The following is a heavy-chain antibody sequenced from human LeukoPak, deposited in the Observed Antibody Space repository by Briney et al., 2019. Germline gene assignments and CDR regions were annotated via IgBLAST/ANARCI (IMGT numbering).Heavy chain of an antibody. Sequence: SETLSLTCTVSGGSISSGGYYWSWIRQPPGKGLEWIGYIYYTGSTNYNPSLKSRVTISLDTSKNQFSLKLSSVTAADTAVYYCARLNVRELLDYWGQGTLVTVSS. CDR1: GGSISSGGYY. J-gene: IGHJ4*02. V-gene: IGHV4-61*08. D-gene: IGHD1-7*01. CDR2: IYYTGST. CDR3: ARLNVRELLDY.